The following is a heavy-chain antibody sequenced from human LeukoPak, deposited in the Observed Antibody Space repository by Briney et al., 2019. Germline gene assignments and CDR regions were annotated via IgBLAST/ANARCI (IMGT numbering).Heavy chain of an antibody. CDR2: IWYDGSNK. CDR3: AREDWELCGIDY. V-gene: IGHV3-33*01. J-gene: IGHJ4*02. CDR1: GFTFSSYG. D-gene: IGHD1-26*01. Sequence: PGGSLRLSCAASGFTFSSYGMHWVRQAPGKGLEWVAVIWYDGSNKYYADSVKGRFTISRDNSKNTLYLQMNSLRAEDTAVYYCAREDWELCGIDYWGQGTLVTVSS.